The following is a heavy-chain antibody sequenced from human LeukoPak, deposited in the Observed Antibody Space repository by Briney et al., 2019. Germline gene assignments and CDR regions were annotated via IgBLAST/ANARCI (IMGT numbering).Heavy chain of an antibody. Sequence: GGSLRLSCAASGFTFSSHTMNWVRKAPGKGLEWISYISSSSSIMYYADSVKGRFSISRDNAKNSLYLQMNSLRDEDTAVYYCARDKSGSDSARGAVIDICGQGAMVTVFS. J-gene: IGHJ3*02. D-gene: IGHD1-26*01. CDR2: ISSSSSIM. V-gene: IGHV3-48*02. CDR1: GFTFSSHT. CDR3: ARDKSGSDSARGAVIDI.